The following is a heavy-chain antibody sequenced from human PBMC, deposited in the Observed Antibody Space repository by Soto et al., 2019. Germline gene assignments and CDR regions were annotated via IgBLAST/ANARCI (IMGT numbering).Heavy chain of an antibody. CDR2: INHSGNT. Sequence: QVQLQKWGAGLLKPSETQSLTCAVYGKSLSGYYWSWIRQPPGKALEWIGEINHSGNTNYNPSLKSRVTISVDTSKNQLFLNLSSVSVADTAMYYCARHHVRGRTIAGAAEFWGQGTLVTVSS. J-gene: IGHJ4*02. D-gene: IGHD1-26*01. CDR1: GKSLSGYY. CDR3: ARHHVRGRTIAGAAEF. V-gene: IGHV4-34*01.